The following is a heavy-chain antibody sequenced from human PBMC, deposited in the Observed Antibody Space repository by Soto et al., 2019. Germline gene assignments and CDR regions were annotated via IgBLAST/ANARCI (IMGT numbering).Heavy chain of an antibody. J-gene: IGHJ5*02. V-gene: IGHV3-23*01. CDR2: ISGSGSST. CDR3: AKPMAYFICRGGWFDP. D-gene: IGHD2-2*01. CDR1: GFTFSSYA. Sequence: EVQLLESGGGLVQPGGSLRLSCAASGFTFSSYAMSWVRQAPGKGLEWVSAISGSGSSTNYADSVKGRFTVSRDNSKNTLYLQMNSLRAEDTAVYYCAKPMAYFICRGGWFDPWGQGTLVTVSA.